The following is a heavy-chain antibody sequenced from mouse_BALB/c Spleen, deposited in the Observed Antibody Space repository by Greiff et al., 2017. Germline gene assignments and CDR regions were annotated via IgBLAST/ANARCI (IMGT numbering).Heavy chain of an antibody. V-gene: IGHV1-14*01. CDR1: GYTFTSYV. D-gene: IGHD2-4*01. CDR2: INPYNDGT. Sequence: EVQLVESGPELVKPGASVKMSCKASGYTFTSYVMHWVKQKPGQGLEWIGYINPYNDGTKYNEKFKGKATLTSDKSSSTAYMELSSLTSEDSAVYYCARRYDYDVGPFAYWGQGTLVTVSA. CDR3: ARRYDYDVGPFAY. J-gene: IGHJ3*01.